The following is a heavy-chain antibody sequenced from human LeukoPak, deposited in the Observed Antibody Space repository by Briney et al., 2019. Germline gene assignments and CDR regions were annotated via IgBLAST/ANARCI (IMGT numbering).Heavy chain of an antibody. D-gene: IGHD3-22*01. J-gene: IGHJ4*02. V-gene: IGHV1-18*01. CDR3: AREYYDSSGYYSFDY. CDR2: ISAYNDNT. Sequence: ASVKVSCKASGYTFTSYGISWVRQAPGQGLEWMGWISAYNDNTNYAQKLQGRVTMTTDTSTSTAYMELRSLRSDDTAVYYCAREYYDSSGYYSFDYWGQGTLVTVSS. CDR1: GYTFTSYG.